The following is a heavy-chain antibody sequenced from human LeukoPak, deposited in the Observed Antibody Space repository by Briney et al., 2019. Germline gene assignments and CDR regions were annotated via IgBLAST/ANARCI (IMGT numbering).Heavy chain of an antibody. V-gene: IGHV4-38-2*02. Sequence: SETLSLTCTVSGYSISSGYYWGWIRQPPGKGLEWIGSIYHSGSTYYNPSLRSRVTITIDTSKNPFYLKLSPVTSPDTAVYYCARDLALGSGWHSFDYWGQGTLVTVSS. CDR1: GYSISSGYY. CDR2: IYHSGST. CDR3: ARDLALGSGWHSFDY. J-gene: IGHJ4*02. D-gene: IGHD6-25*01.